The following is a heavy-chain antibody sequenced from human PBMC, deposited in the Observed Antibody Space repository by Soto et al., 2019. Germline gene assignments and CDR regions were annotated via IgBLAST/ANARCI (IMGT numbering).Heavy chain of an antibody. CDR2: ISGSGATT. CDR3: AKGGSPRRYNSPKVDLDS. CDR1: GFIFSNYA. D-gene: IGHD1-1*01. V-gene: IGHV3-23*01. Sequence: PGGSLRLSCAASGFIFSNYAMSWVRQSPGKGLEWVSSISGSGATTYYPDSVKGRFTISRDNSKNTLYLQMNNLRAEDTAVYDCAKGGSPRRYNSPKVDLDSWGQGSMVTVSS. J-gene: IGHJ5*01.